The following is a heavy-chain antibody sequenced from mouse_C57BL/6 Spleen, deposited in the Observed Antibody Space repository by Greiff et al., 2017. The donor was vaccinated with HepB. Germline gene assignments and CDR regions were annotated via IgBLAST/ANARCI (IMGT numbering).Heavy chain of an antibody. J-gene: IGHJ4*01. V-gene: IGHV10-1*01. CDR1: GFSFNTYA. Sequence: GGGLVQPKGSLKLSCAASGFSFNTYAMNWVRQAPGKGLEWVARIRSKSNNYATYYADSVKDRFTISRDDSESMLYLQMNNLKTEDTAMYYCVRQPPYAMDYWGQGTSVTVSS. CDR2: IRSKSNNYAT. CDR3: VRQPPYAMDY.